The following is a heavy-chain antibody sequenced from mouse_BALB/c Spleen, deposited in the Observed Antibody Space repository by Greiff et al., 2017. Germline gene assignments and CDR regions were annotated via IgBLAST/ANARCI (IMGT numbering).Heavy chain of an antibody. J-gene: IGHJ2*01. Sequence: DVQLLESGGGLVQPGGSRKLSCAASGFTFSSFGMHWVRQAPEKGLEWVAYISSGSSTIYYADTVKGRFTISRDNPKNTLFLQMTSLRSEDTAMYYCARNSEPFDYWGQGTTLTVSS. CDR3: ARNSEPFDY. D-gene: IGHD6-1*01. CDR2: ISSGSSTI. V-gene: IGHV5-17*02. CDR1: GFTFSSFG.